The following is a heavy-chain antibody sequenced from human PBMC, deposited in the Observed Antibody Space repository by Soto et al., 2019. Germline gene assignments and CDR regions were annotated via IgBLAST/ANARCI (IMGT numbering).Heavy chain of an antibody. Sequence: PGLSLSLCWGASGFTFGSYGVHWVRQAQGKGLEWVAVISYDGSNKYYADSGRGRFTISRDSSTNTLYLQMNSLRAADTAVYYCGRCTSTSCHLGSDYLGQGTLVTVSS. CDR2: ISYDGSNK. CDR3: GRCTSTSCHLGSDY. J-gene: IGHJ4*02. V-gene: IGHV3-30*03. CDR1: GFTFGSYG. D-gene: IGHD2-2*01.